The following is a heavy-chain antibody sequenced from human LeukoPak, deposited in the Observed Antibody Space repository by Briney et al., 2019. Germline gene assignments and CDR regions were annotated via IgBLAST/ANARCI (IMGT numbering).Heavy chain of an antibody. CDR3: ARDLANANFDC. Sequence: ASVKVSCKASGYTFTGYYRNWVRQAPGQGLEWMGWINPNSGDTHYVQKFQGRVTVTRDTSISTAYMELSRLRSDDTAVYYCARDLANANFDCWGQGTLVTVSS. CDR1: GYTFTGYY. V-gene: IGHV1-2*02. J-gene: IGHJ4*02. CDR2: INPNSGDT.